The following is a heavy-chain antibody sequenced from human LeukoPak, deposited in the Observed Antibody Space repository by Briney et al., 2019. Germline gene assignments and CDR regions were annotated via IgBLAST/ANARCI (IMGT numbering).Heavy chain of an antibody. CDR1: GGSFSGYY. D-gene: IGHD3-3*01. V-gene: IGHV4-34*01. CDR2: INHSGST. J-gene: IGHJ3*02. CDR3: ASHPVLRFLEWLPHDAFDI. Sequence: SETLSLTCAVYGGSFSGYYWSWIRQPPGKGLEWIGEINHSGSTNYNPSPKSRVTISVDTSKNQFSLKLSSVTAADTAVYYCASHPVLRFLEWLPHDAFDIWGQGTMVTVSS.